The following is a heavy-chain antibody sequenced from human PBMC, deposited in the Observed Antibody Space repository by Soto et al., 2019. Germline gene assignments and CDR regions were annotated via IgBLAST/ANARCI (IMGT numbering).Heavy chain of an antibody. J-gene: IGHJ5*01. CDR3: VIRGDLEGYFFVGDS. CDR1: GFMFSSYG. Sequence: QVQLVESGGGVVQPGRSLRLSCAASGFMFSSYGMHWVRQAPGKGLEWVATISRDGNNEYYADSVEGRFSISRDNSKNTLYLQMYRLRPQDTAVYYCVIRGDLEGYFFVGDSWGQGTLVTVAS. V-gene: IGHV3-30*03. D-gene: IGHD2-15*01. CDR2: ISRDGNNE.